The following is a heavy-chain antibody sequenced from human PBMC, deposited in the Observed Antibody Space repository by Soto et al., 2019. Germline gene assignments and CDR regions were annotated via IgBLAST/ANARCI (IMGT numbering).Heavy chain of an antibody. Sequence: GGSLRLSYAASGFTFSSYAMSWVRQAPGKGLEWVSAISGSGGSTYYADSVKGRFTISRDNSKNTLYLQMNSLRAEDTAVYYCAKDQIDLTGYYPLFDYWGQGTLVTVSS. J-gene: IGHJ4*02. V-gene: IGHV3-23*01. CDR1: GFTFSSYA. CDR2: ISGSGGST. D-gene: IGHD3-9*01. CDR3: AKDQIDLTGYYPLFDY.